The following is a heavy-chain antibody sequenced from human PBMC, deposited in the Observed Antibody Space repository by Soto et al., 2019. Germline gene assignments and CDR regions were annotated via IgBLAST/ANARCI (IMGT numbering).Heavy chain of an antibody. V-gene: IGHV1-46*01. Sequence: ASVKVSCKAPGYTFTSYYMHWVRQAPGQGLEWMGIINPSGGSTSYAQKFQGRVTMTRDTSTSTVYMELSSLRSEDTAVYYCAREKGSGSFAYYYYGMDVWGQGTTVTVSS. D-gene: IGHD3-10*01. J-gene: IGHJ6*02. CDR2: INPSGGST. CDR1: GYTFTSYY. CDR3: AREKGSGSFAYYYYGMDV.